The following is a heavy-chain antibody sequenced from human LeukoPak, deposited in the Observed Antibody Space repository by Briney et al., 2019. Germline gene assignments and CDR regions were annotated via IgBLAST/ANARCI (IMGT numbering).Heavy chain of an antibody. CDR1: GGTFSSYA. J-gene: IGHJ4*02. CDR2: IIPIFGTA. V-gene: IGHV1-69*06. D-gene: IGHD2-15*01. CDR3: ARDVCSGGSCYSAFDY. Sequence: GASVKVSCKVSGGTFSSYAISWVRQAPGQGLEWMGGIIPIFGTANYAQKFQGRVTITADKSTSTAYMELSSLRSEDTAVYYCARDVCSGGSCYSAFDYWGQGTLVTVSS.